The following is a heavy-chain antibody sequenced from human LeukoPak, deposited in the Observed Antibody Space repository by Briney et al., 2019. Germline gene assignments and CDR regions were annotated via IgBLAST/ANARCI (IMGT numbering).Heavy chain of an antibody. CDR2: TNYGGTT. D-gene: IGHD4-17*01. V-gene: IGHV4-39*01. CDR3: ARWSTTVFDY. Sequence: SETLSLTCTVSGGSISTSSYYWGWIRQPPGKGLEWIGSTNYGGTTNYNPSLKSRVTIFVDTSKNQFSLKLRSVTAADTAAYYCARWSTTVFDYWGQRTLVTVSS. J-gene: IGHJ4*02. CDR1: GGSISTSSYY.